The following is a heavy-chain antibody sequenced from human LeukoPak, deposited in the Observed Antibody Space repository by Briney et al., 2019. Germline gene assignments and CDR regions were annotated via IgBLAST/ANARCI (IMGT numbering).Heavy chain of an antibody. Sequence: PSETLSLTCTVSGGSISSYYWSWLRQPPGKGLEWIGYIYYSGSTYYNPSLMSRVTISVDRSKNQFSLKLSSVTAADTAVYYCARVMLFTGNVDYWGQGTLVTVSS. CDR1: GGSISSYY. D-gene: IGHD2-21*01. V-gene: IGHV4-59*12. CDR2: IYYSGST. CDR3: ARVMLFTGNVDY. J-gene: IGHJ4*02.